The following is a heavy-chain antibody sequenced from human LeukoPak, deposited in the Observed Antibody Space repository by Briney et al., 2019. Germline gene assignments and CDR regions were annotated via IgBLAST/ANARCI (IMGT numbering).Heavy chain of an antibody. CDR2: TYLRSRWYH. J-gene: IGHJ4*02. CDR3: ARDGGPTGVLNFDC. CDR1: GDFDSSSNAA. D-gene: IGHD3-3*01. V-gene: IGHV6-1*01. Sequence: SQTLSLTCAISGDFDSSSNAAWNWVRQSPSRGLEWLGRTYLRSRWYHDFAESVKSRISINADTSKNQFSLQLNSVTPEDTAVYYCARDGGPTGVLNFDCWGQGTLVTVSS.